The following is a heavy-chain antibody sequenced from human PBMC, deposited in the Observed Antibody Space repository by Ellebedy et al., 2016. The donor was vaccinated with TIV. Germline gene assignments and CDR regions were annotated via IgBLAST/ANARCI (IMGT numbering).Heavy chain of an antibody. D-gene: IGHD1-26*01. J-gene: IGHJ4*02. CDR1: GFTFRSYW. V-gene: IGHV3-7*01. Sequence: GESLKISCVGSGFTFRSYWMSWVRQAPGKGLEWVAGIKQDGSAIHYMESARGRFIISRDNAKNSMYLQMNSLRVEDTGVYYCATQWELYDWGQGTTVTVSS. CDR2: IKQDGSAI. CDR3: ATQWELYD.